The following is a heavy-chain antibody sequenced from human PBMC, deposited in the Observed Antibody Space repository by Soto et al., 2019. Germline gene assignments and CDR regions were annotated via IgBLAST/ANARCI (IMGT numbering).Heavy chain of an antibody. CDR1: GCTCSTYG. CDR2: IKQGGGEK. V-gene: IGHV3-7*02. Sequence: GGSLRVCCVTSGCTCSTYGMNWVRRAPGKGLEWVADIKQGGGEKHYVDSVKGRFTISRDNAKNSLFLQMNSLRAEDTAIYYCASRGFFDSANYHDYWGHGTLVTVSS. CDR3: ASRGFFDSANYHDY. J-gene: IGHJ4*01. D-gene: IGHD3-10*01.